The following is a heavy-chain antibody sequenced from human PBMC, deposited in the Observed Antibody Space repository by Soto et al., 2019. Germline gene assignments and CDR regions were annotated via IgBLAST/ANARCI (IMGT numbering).Heavy chain of an antibody. CDR3: ARNGATSLLRGYFDS. CDR1: GFTFRTYG. V-gene: IGHV3-30*03. D-gene: IGHD5-12*01. J-gene: IGHJ4*02. Sequence: QVQLVESGGGVVQPGRSLRLSCAASGFTFRTYGMHWVRQAPGKGLEWVAVISLNGGYQHYADFVKGRFTISRDDSKKMVFLQLHSLRPEDTAVYACARNGATSLLRGYFDSWGQGTLVTVSS. CDR2: ISLNGGYQ.